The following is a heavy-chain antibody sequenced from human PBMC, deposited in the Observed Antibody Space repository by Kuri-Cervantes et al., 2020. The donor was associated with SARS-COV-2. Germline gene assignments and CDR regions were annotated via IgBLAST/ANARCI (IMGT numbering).Heavy chain of an antibody. CDR1: GYTFTSYY. Sequence: ASVKVSCKASGYTFTSYYMHWVRQAPGQGLEWMGWINPNSGGTNYAQKLQGRVTMTTDTSTSTAYMELRSLKSDDTAVYHCARHNPYIVGATDYNDAFDIWGQGTMVTVSS. D-gene: IGHD1-26*01. J-gene: IGHJ3*02. CDR3: ARHNPYIVGATDYNDAFDI. V-gene: IGHV1-2*02. CDR2: INPNSGGT.